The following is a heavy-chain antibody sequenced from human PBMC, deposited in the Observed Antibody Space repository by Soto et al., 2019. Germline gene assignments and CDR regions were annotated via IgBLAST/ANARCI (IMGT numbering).Heavy chain of an antibody. J-gene: IGHJ4*02. CDR1: GFTFTSSA. D-gene: IGHD3-3*01. Sequence: ASVKVSCKASGFTFTSSAVQWVRQARGQRLEWIGWIVVGSGNTNYAQKFQERVTITRDMSTSTAYMELSSLRSEDTAVYYCAAGSYYDLWSGYERIPLFDYWGQGTLVTVSS. CDR3: AAGSYYDLWSGYERIPLFDY. V-gene: IGHV1-58*01. CDR2: IVVGSGNT.